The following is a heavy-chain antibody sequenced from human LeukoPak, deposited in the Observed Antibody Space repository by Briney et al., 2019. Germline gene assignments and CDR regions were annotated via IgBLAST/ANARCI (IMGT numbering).Heavy chain of an antibody. CDR1: GFTFSDYY. D-gene: IGHD5-18*01. Sequence: PGGSLRLSCAASGFTFSDYYMSWIRQAPGKGLEWVSYISSSSSYTNYADSVKGRFTISRDNAKNSLYLQMNSLRAEDTAVYYCAGERQLWAIDYWGQGTLVTVSS. CDR2: ISSSSSYT. CDR3: AGERQLWAIDY. V-gene: IGHV3-11*06. J-gene: IGHJ4*02.